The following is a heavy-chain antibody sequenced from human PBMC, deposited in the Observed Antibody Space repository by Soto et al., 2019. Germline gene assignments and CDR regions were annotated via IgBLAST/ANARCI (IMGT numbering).Heavy chain of an antibody. V-gene: IGHV1-69*06. CDR3: ARAGPVSGNHAFDI. CDR2: IIPIFDTA. D-gene: IGHD6-19*01. J-gene: IGHJ3*02. Sequence: QEQLVQSGAEVKKPGSSVKVSCKASGGSFSSYAISWVRQAPVQGLEWMGGIIPIFDTATYAQKFQGRVTIIADKSTSTAYMELSSLRSEDTAVYYCARAGPVSGNHAFDIWGQGTLVTVSS. CDR1: GGSFSSYA.